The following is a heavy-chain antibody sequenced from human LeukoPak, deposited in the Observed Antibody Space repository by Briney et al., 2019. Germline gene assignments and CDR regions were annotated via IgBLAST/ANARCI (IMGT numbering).Heavy chain of an antibody. V-gene: IGHV4-34*01. D-gene: IGHD5-18*01. J-gene: IGHJ4*02. CDR1: GGSFSGYY. CDR2: INHSGST. CDR3: ARAMPVDTAMGPVGRYLDY. Sequence: SETLSLTCAVYGGSFSGYYWSWIRQPPGKGLEWIGEINHSGSTNYNPSLKSRVTISVDTSKNQFSLKLSSVTAADTAVYYCARAMPVDTAMGPVGRYLDYWGQGTLVTVSS.